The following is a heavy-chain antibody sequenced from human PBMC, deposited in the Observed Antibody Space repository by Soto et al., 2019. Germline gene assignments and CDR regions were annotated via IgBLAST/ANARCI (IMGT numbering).Heavy chain of an antibody. D-gene: IGHD3-16*01. CDR3: VRDVGFDYVN. CDR1: GFAFSSYW. CDR2: IKQDESEK. Sequence: GGSLRLSCRVSGFAFSSYWMSWVRQAPGKGLEWVASIKQDESEKYYVDSVKGRFTISRDNVQDSLFLQMNSLSAEDTAVYFCVRDVGFDYVNWGQGTLVTVSS. V-gene: IGHV3-7*01. J-gene: IGHJ4*02.